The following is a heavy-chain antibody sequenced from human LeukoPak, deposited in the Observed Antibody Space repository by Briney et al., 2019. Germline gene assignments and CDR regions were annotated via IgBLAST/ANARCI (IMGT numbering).Heavy chain of an antibody. CDR1: GGSISSGSYY. V-gene: IGHV4-61*02. Sequence: SQTLSLTCTVSGGSISSGSYYWSWIRQPAGKGLEWIGRIYTSGSTNYNPSLKSRVTISVDTSKNQFSLKLSSVTAADTAVYYCATVGERYCSSTSCYTEDYWGQGTLVTVSS. CDR2: IYTSGST. J-gene: IGHJ4*02. CDR3: ATVGERYCSSTSCYTEDY. D-gene: IGHD2-2*02.